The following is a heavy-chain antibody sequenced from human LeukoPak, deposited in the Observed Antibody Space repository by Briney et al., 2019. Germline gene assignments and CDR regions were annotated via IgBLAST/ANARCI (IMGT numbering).Heavy chain of an antibody. V-gene: IGHV4-34*01. CDR1: GGSFGGYY. CDR3: ARETPLRWWFDP. J-gene: IGHJ5*02. CDR2: INHSGST. D-gene: IGHD4-23*01. Sequence: PSETLSLTCAVYGGSFGGYYWSWIRQPPGKGLEWIGEINHSGSTNYNPSLKSRVTISVDTSKNQFSLKLSSVTAADTAVYYCARETPLRWWFDPWGQGTLVTVSS.